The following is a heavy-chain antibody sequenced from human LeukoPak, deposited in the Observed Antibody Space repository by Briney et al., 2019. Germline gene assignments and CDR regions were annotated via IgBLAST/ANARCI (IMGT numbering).Heavy chain of an antibody. CDR2: ISSSSSTI. CDR3: ARGGGYCSGGSCYLHDY. J-gene: IGHJ4*02. Sequence: GGSLRLSCAASGFTFSSYSMNWVRQAPGKGLEWVSYISSSSSTIYYADSVKGRFTISRDNAKNSLYLQMNSLRAEDTAVYYCARGGGYCSGGSCYLHDYWGQGTLVTVSS. V-gene: IGHV3-48*01. D-gene: IGHD2-15*01. CDR1: GFTFSSYS.